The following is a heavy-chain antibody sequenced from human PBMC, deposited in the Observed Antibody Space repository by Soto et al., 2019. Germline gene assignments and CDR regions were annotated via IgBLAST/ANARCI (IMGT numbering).Heavy chain of an antibody. V-gene: IGHV1-69*02. CDR2: IIPILGIA. CDR3: AKRGFNDWHYYDF. J-gene: IGHJ4*02. D-gene: IGHD3-9*01. Sequence: GASVKVSCKASGGTFSSYTISWVRQAPGLGLEWMGRIIPILGIANYAQKFQGRVTITADKSTSTAYMELSSLRSEDTAVYYCAKRGFNDWHYYDFWGQGVLVTVSS. CDR1: GGTFSSYT.